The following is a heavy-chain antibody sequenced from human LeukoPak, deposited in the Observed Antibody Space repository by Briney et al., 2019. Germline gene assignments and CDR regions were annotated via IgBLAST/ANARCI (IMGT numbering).Heavy chain of an antibody. D-gene: IGHD3-16*01. V-gene: IGHV6-1*01. Sequence: SQTLSLTCAISGDSVSSNSAAWNWIRQSPSRGLEWLGRTYYRSKYYNEYAVSVKSRITINPDTYKNQFSLQLNSVTPEDTAVYYCARGGTLAEGWFDPWGQGTLVTVYS. CDR1: GDSVSSNSAA. J-gene: IGHJ5*02. CDR2: TYYRSKYYN. CDR3: ARGGTLAEGWFDP.